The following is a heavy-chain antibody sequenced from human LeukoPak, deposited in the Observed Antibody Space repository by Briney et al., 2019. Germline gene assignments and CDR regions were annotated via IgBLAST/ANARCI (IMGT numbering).Heavy chain of an antibody. D-gene: IGHD2-2*01. V-gene: IGHV3-23*01. CDR3: AKVDRAIVVVPAAIFDY. J-gene: IGHJ4*02. CDR1: GFTFSSYG. Sequence: GGSLRLSCAASGFTFSSYGMSWGRQAPGEGRGCVSAIIGSGGITYYADSVRGRFTISRDNAKNTLYLQMNSLRAEDTAVYYCAKVDRAIVVVPAAIFDYWGQGTLVTVSS. CDR2: IIGSGGIT.